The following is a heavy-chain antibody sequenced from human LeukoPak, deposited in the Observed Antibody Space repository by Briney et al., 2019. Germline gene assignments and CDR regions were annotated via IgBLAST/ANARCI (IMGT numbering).Heavy chain of an antibody. D-gene: IGHD5-18*01. CDR1: GFMFSAYA. V-gene: IGHV3-48*04. Sequence: GGSLRLSCAASGFMFSAYAMNWVRQAPGKGLEWISYISSSSSNIYYADSVKGRFTISRDNARNSLYLQINSLRVDDTAVYFCARENGYRLDYWGQGSLVTVSS. J-gene: IGHJ4*02. CDR3: ARENGYRLDY. CDR2: ISSSSSNI.